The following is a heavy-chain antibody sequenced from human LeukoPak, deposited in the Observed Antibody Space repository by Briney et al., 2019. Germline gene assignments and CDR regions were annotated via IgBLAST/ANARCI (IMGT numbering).Heavy chain of an antibody. V-gene: IGHV3-23*01. D-gene: IGHD7-27*01. CDR1: GFTFTSYT. CDR2: IGNNGGGI. Sequence: GGSLRLSCAAPGFTFTSYTMYWVRQAPGKGLEWVSIIGNNGGGIHYADSVRGRFTISRDNSKNTLYLQMTNLRVDDTALYYCAIDPNWETHNWGQGVLVTVSS. CDR3: AIDPNWETHN. J-gene: IGHJ4*02.